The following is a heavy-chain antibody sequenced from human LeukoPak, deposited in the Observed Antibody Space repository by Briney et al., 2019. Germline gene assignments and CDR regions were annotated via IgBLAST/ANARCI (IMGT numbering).Heavy chain of an antibody. D-gene: IGHD1-26*01. Sequence: PGGSLRLSCAASGFSFSSSWMHWVRQVPGKGLEWVSRINDDETSTTYAESVKGRFTISRDNAKNTLFLQMNSLRAEDTAVYYCATTGSGSYYDYWGRGTLVTVSS. J-gene: IGHJ4*02. CDR3: ATTGSGSYYDY. CDR2: INDDETST. V-gene: IGHV3-74*01. CDR1: GFSFSSSW.